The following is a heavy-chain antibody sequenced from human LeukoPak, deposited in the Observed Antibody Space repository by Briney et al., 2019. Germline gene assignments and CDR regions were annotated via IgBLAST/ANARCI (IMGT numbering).Heavy chain of an antibody. CDR3: ARTDYGGKGDY. V-gene: IGHV3-7*01. CDR2: IKQDGSEK. J-gene: IGHJ4*02. Sequence: GGSLRLSCAASGFTFSSYAMSWVRQAPGKGLEWVANIKQDGSEKYYVDSVKGRFTSSRDNAKESLYLQMNSLRAEDTAVYYCARTDYGGKGDYWGQGTLVTVSS. CDR1: GFTFSSYA. D-gene: IGHD4-23*01.